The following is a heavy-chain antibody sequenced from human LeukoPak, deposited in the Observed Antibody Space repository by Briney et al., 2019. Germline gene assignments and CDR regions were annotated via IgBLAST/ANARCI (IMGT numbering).Heavy chain of an antibody. Sequence: PGGSLRLSCAASGFTVISNYMSWVRQAPGKGLEWVSLIYNDGSRTYYADSVRGRFTISRDTSEGTVYLQMDSLRPEDTAVYYCATDGYHYFDYWGQGTLVTVSS. V-gene: IGHV3-53*01. J-gene: IGHJ4*02. CDR1: GFTVISNY. D-gene: IGHD5-12*01. CDR2: IYNDGSRT. CDR3: ATDGYHYFDY.